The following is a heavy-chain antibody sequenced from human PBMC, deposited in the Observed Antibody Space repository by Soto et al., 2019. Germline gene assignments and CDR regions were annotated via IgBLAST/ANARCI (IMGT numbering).Heavy chain of an antibody. CDR1: GFTLSNYG. V-gene: IGHV3-30*18. CDR2: ISFDGSNN. Sequence: QVQLVESGGGVVQPGRSLRLSCAASGFTLSNYGMNWVRQAPGKGLEWVAVISFDGSNNYYADSVKDRFTISRDTSKNTVYLQMNSLGTDDTAVYYCAKETPLKRPYYDSTGYYYFDFWGQGTLVTVSS. D-gene: IGHD3-22*01. J-gene: IGHJ4*02. CDR3: AKETPLKRPYYDSTGYYYFDF.